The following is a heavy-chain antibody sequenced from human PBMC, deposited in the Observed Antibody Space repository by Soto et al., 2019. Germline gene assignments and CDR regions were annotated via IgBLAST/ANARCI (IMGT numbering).Heavy chain of an antibody. J-gene: IGHJ4*02. CDR2: INSDGSST. V-gene: IGHV3-74*01. CDR3: ASLHSSQGFDY. Sequence: GGSLRLSCAASGFTFSSYWMHWVRQAPGKGLVWVSRINSDGSSTSYADSVKGRFTISRDNAKNTLYLQMNSLRAEDTAVYYCASLHSSQGFDYWGQGTLVTVSS. CDR1: GFTFSSYW. D-gene: IGHD2-15*01.